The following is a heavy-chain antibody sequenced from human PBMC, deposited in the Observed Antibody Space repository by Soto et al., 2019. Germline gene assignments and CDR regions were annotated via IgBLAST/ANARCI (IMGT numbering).Heavy chain of an antibody. CDR1: GFTFSSYA. D-gene: IGHD6-19*01. CDR3: AKARSIAVARYFDY. CDR2: ISGSGGST. V-gene: IGHV3-23*01. J-gene: IGHJ4*02. Sequence: GRSLRLSCAASGFTFSSYAMSWVRQAPGKGLEWVSAISGSGGSTYYADSVKGRFTISRDNSKNTLYLHMNSLRAEDTAVYYSAKARSIAVARYFDYWGQGTLVTVSS.